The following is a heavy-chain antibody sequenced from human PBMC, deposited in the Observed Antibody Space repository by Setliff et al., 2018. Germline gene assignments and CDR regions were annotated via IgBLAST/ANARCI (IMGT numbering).Heavy chain of an antibody. CDR2: IYTSGGT. Sequence: PSETLSLTCNVSGDSMNDNHWTWIRQPPGKGLEWIGYIYTSGGTNYNPSLKSRVTISEDMSKNQFSLKLSSVIAADTAVYYCARGVSSVSWTPRYWGRGILVTVSS. CDR1: GDSMNDNH. CDR3: ARGVSSVSWTPRY. D-gene: IGHD6-19*01. V-gene: IGHV4-4*08. J-gene: IGHJ4*02.